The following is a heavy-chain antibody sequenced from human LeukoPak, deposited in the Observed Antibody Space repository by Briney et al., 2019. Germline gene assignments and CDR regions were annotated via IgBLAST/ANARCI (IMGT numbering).Heavy chain of an antibody. CDR1: GFTFDDYG. CDR2: INWNGGST. D-gene: IGHD1-1*01. V-gene: IGHV3-20*04. Sequence: GGSLRLSCAASGFTFDDYGMSWVRQAPGKGLEWVSGINWNGGSTGYADSVKGRFTISRDNAKNSLYLQMNSLRAEDTALYYCARGPSGTFYYYYYMDVWGKGTTVTISS. J-gene: IGHJ6*03. CDR3: ARGPSGTFYYYYYMDV.